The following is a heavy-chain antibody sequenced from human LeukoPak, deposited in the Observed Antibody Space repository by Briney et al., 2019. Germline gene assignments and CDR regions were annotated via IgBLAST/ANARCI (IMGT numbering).Heavy chain of an antibody. CDR1: GLTFSNYC. V-gene: IGHV3-74*01. J-gene: IGHJ4*02. Sequence: PGGSLRLSCAASGLTFSNYCMHWVRQAPGKGPVWVSRISSDGSSTSYADSVKGRFTISRDNAKNSLYLQMNSLRAEDTALYHCARVIYDSSGGTIDYWGQGTLVTVSS. CDR3: ARVIYDSSGGTIDY. D-gene: IGHD3-22*01. CDR2: ISSDGSST.